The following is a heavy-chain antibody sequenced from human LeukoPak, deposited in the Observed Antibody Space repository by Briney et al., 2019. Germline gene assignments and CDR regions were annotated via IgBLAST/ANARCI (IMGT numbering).Heavy chain of an antibody. V-gene: IGHV3-30-3*01. J-gene: IGHJ6*02. D-gene: IGHD3-3*01. CDR2: ISYDGSNK. Sequence: GRSLRLSCAASGFTFSSYAMHWVRQAPGKGLEWVAVISYDGSNKYYADSVKGRFTISRDNSKNTLYLQMNSLRAKDTAVYYCARAHLRFLEWLASYYYYGMDVWGQGTTVTVSS. CDR3: ARAHLRFLEWLASYYYYGMDV. CDR1: GFTFSSYA.